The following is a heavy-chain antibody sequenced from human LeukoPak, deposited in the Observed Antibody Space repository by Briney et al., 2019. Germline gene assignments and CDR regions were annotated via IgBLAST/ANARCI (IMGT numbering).Heavy chain of an antibody. D-gene: IGHD6-13*01. CDR3: AKMPISQDSSSWYLDY. Sequence: GGSLRLSCAASGFTFSSYGMSWVRQAPGKGLEWVSAISGSGGSTYYADSVKGRFTISRDNSKNTLYLQMNSLRAEDTAVYHCAKMPISQDSSSWYLDYWGQGTLVTVSS. CDR1: GFTFSSYG. V-gene: IGHV3-23*01. J-gene: IGHJ4*02. CDR2: ISGSGGST.